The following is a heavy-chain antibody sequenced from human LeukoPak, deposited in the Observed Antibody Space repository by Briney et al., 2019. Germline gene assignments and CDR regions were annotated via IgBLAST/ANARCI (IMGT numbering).Heavy chain of an antibody. J-gene: IGHJ4*02. D-gene: IGHD5-18*01. Sequence: PSETLSLTCTVSGGSISSGSYYWGWIRQPPGKGLEWIGNIYYSKNTYYNPSLKSRVTISADTSKNQFSLTLDSVSATDTAVYYCVSPRGFSYGYFDYWGQGTLVTVSS. CDR3: VSPRGFSYGYFDY. CDR1: GGSISSGSYY. CDR2: IYYSKNT. V-gene: IGHV4-39*01.